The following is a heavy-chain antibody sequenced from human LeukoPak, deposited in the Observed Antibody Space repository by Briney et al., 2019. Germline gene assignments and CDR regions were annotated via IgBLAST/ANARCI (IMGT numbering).Heavy chain of an antibody. CDR2: INGDASST. J-gene: IGHJ4*02. V-gene: IGHV3-74*01. CDR3: ARVGFYDFWSGINFFDY. D-gene: IGHD3-3*01. CDR1: GLTLSGYW. Sequence: GGSLRLSCAASGLTLSGYWMHWVRQAPGKGLVWVSRINGDASSTSYADSVKGRFTISRDNAKSTLYLQMNSLRVEDTAVYYCARVGFYDFWSGINFFDYWGQGTLVTVSS.